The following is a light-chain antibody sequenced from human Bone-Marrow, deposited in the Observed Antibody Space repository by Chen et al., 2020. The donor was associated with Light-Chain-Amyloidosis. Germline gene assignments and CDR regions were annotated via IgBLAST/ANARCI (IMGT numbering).Light chain of an antibody. CDR3: QVWDRSSDRPV. J-gene: IGLJ3*02. CDR2: ADS. CDR1: NIGSTS. Sequence: SYVLTQPSSVSVAPGQTATIACGGNNIGSTSVHWYQQTPGQAPLLVVYADSDRPSGLPERLSGASSGNTATLTSSGVEAGDEADYYCQVWDRSSDRPVFGGGTKLTVL. V-gene: IGLV3-21*02.